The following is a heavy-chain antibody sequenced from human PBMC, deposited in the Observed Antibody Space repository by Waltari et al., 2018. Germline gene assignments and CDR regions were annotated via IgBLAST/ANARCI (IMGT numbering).Heavy chain of an antibody. CDR1: GGSISSSSYY. D-gene: IGHD2-2*01. V-gene: IGHV4-39*01. CDR2: IYYSGST. CDR3: ARLSYDQGPAAEEDY. Sequence: QLQLQESGPGLVTPAETLSLTCTVSGGSISSSSYYWGWLRQPPGKGLEWIGRIYYSGSTYYNPSLKSRVTISVDTSKNQSSLKLSSVTAADTAVYYCARLSYDQGPAAEEDYWGQGTLVTVSS. J-gene: IGHJ4*02.